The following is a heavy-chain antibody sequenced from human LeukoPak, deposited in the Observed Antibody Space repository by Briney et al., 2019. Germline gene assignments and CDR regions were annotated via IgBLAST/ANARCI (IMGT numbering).Heavy chain of an antibody. CDR1: GFTFSSYG. J-gene: IGHJ4*02. D-gene: IGHD1-26*01. CDR2: ISYDGSNK. CDR3: AKDRSIGTYYTFDR. V-gene: IGHV3-30*18. Sequence: GGSLRLSCAASGFTFSSYGMHWVRQAPGKGLEWVAVISYDGSNKYYADSVKGRFTVSRDNSKNTLYLQMSRLTAADTAVYYCAKDRSIGTYYTFDRWGQGTLVTVSS.